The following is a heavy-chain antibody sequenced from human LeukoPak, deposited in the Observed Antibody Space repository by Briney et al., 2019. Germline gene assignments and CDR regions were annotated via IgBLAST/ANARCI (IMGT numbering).Heavy chain of an antibody. J-gene: IGHJ4*02. CDR3: ARDETYDYESNGYLDF. V-gene: IGHV3-7*01. Sequence: GGSLRLSCAASGFPLSSYWMSWVRQARGKGVEGGANIRHDGSETYYVDSLRGRFTISRDNAKNLVYLQMSSLRAEDTAIYYCARDETYDYESNGYLDFWGQGTVVTVSS. CDR1: GFPLSSYW. D-gene: IGHD3-22*01. CDR2: IRHDGSET.